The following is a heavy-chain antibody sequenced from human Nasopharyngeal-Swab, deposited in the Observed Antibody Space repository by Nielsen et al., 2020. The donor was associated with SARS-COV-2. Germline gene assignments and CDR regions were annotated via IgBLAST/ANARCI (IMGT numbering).Heavy chain of an antibody. D-gene: IGHD3-16*02. V-gene: IGHV1-69*01. J-gene: IGHJ6*02. CDR2: IIPIFGTA. CDR3: ARGRLSNYYGMDV. Sequence: WVRQAPGQGLEWVGGIIPIFGTANYAQKFQGRVTITADESTSTAYMELSSLRSEDTAVYYCARGRLSNYYGMDVWGQGTTVTVSS.